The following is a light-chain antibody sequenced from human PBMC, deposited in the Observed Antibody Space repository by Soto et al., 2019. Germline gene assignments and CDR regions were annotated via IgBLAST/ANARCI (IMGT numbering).Light chain of an antibody. J-gene: IGKJ4*01. Sequence: DVQMSQSPSTLAASVGYRVTITCRASQSINNLLAWYQQKPGKAPKFLIYDVSTLESGVPSRFSGSGSGTEFTLTISSLQPEDFATYYCQQYDSYPLNFGGGTKVDIK. CDR1: QSINNL. CDR2: DVS. V-gene: IGKV1-5*01. CDR3: QQYDSYPLN.